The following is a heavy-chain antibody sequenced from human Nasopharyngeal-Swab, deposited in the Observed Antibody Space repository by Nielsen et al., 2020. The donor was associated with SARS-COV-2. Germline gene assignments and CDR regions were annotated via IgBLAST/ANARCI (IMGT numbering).Heavy chain of an antibody. J-gene: IGHJ2*01. V-gene: IGHV3-13*03. CDR2: IGTAGDT. D-gene: IGHD1-26*01. CDR3: AKEDKGGGGWYFDL. Sequence: GESLKISCAACGFTFSSYDMHWVRQATGKGLEWVSAIGTAGDTYYPGSVKGQFTISRENAKNSLYLQMNSLRAGDTAVYYCAKEDKGGGGWYFDLWGRGTLVTVSS. CDR1: GFTFSSYD.